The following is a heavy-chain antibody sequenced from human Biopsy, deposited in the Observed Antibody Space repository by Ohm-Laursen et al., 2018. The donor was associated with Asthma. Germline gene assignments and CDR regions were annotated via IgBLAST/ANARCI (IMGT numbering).Heavy chain of an antibody. V-gene: IGHV1-18*01. CDR3: ARAVDYSHYYGIDV. CDR2: ISVYNGNT. D-gene: IGHD3-10*01. CDR1: GYTFNSAG. Sequence: ATVKISCKTSGYTFNSAGITWVRQAPGQGLEWMGWISVYNGNTKVAQKLQDRVTMITDTSTSTAYMELRSLRSDDTAVYFCARAVDYSHYYGIDVWGQETTVTVS. J-gene: IGHJ6*02.